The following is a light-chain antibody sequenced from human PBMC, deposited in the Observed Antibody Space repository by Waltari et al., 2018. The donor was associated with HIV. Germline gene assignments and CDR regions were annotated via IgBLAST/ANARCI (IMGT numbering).Light chain of an antibody. V-gene: IGLV1-44*01. Sequence: QSVLTQPPSASGTPGLRVTFSCSGGSSSIGSNTVNWYQQVLGAAPRLLIYNNDRRPSGVPDRFSCSMSGTSASLAIRGLQSEDEADYYCAAWDDSLKDVLFGGGTKLTVL. CDR1: SSSIGSNT. CDR3: AAWDDSLKDVL. CDR2: NND. J-gene: IGLJ2*01.